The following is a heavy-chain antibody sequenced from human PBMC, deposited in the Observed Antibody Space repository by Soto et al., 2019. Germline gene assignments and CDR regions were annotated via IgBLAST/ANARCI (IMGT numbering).Heavy chain of an antibody. CDR3: APGLCRHYYYDVTAV. CDR2: IGTAGDT. Sequence: GGSRRLSCAASGFTFRRYEMHWVRQATGKGLEWVSAIGTAGDTYYPGSVKGRFTISRENAKNSLYLQMNSLRAEDTAVESCAPGLCRHYYYDVTAVWGQGTSDTVSS. J-gene: IGHJ6*01. V-gene: IGHV3-13*01. D-gene: IGHD2-15*01. CDR1: GFTFRRYE.